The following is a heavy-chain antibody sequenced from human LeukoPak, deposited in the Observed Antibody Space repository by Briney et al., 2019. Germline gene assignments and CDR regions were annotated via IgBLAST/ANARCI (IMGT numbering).Heavy chain of an antibody. D-gene: IGHD6-19*01. J-gene: IGHJ4*02. CDR1: GFPFSSYG. Sequence: GGSLRLSCAPSGFPFSSYGMHWVRQAPGKGVEWVAVIWYDGNKKYYADSVKGRFTISRDNSKNTLYLQMNNLRADDTAVYYCARDPGSSSGWGYFFDYWGQGTLVTVSS. CDR2: IWYDGNKK. CDR3: ARDPGSSSGWGYFFDY. V-gene: IGHV3-33*01.